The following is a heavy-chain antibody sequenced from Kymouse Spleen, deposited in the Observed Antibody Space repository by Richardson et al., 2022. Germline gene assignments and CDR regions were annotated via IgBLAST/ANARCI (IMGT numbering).Heavy chain of an antibody. D-gene: IGHD3-10*01. J-gene: IGHJ6*02. CDR3: ARSLLWFGELSLYYYYYGMDV. Sequence: QVQLQQSGPGLVKPSQTLSLTCAISGDSVSSNSAAWNWIRQSPSRGLEWLGRTYYRSKWYNDYAVSVKSRITINPDTSKNQFSLQLNSVTPEDTAVYYCARSLLWFGELSLYYYYYGMDVWGQGTTVTVSS. CDR1: GDSVSSNSAA. V-gene: IGHV6-1*01. CDR2: TYYRSKWYN.